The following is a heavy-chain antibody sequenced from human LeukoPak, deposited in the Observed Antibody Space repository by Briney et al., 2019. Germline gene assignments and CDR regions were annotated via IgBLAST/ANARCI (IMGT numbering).Heavy chain of an antibody. Sequence: GGSLRLSCVASGFTLRSYVMNWVRQTPGKGLEWVSSISGSGDSTFYADSVKGRFSISRDDSKNTLYLQVNGLRTEDTAVYYCAKDRLLNCRGDCYIFDYWGQGTVVTVSS. D-gene: IGHD2-21*02. J-gene: IGHJ4*02. CDR2: ISGSGDST. CDR1: GFTLRSYV. CDR3: AKDRLLNCRGDCYIFDY. V-gene: IGHV3-23*01.